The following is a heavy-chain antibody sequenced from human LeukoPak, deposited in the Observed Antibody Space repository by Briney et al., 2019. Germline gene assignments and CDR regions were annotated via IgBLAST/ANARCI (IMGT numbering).Heavy chain of an antibody. CDR3: VRATYYYDSSGSHFDY. D-gene: IGHD3-22*01. J-gene: IGHJ4*02. Sequence: ASVKVSCKASGYTFTSYGISWVRQAPGQGLEWMGWISAYNGNTNYAQKLQGRVTMTTDTSTSTAYMELRSLRSDDTAVYYCVRATYYYDSSGSHFDYWGQGTLVTVSS. CDR1: GYTFTSYG. CDR2: ISAYNGNT. V-gene: IGHV1-18*01.